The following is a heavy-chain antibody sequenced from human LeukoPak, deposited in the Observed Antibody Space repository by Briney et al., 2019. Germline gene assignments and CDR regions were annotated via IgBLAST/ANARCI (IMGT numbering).Heavy chain of an antibody. CDR1: GFSFTNYW. CDR2: MKEHGSDK. V-gene: IGHV3-7*03. D-gene: IGHD2-2*01. J-gene: IGHJ3*02. CDR3: ASIAMTEFRRDAFDI. Sequence: GGSLRLSCAASGFSFTNYWVTWVRQAPGKGLEWVANMKEHGSDKYYVDSVKGRFTISRDNAKNSLYLQMNSLRAEDTAVYYCASIAMTEFRRDAFDIWGQGTMVTVSS.